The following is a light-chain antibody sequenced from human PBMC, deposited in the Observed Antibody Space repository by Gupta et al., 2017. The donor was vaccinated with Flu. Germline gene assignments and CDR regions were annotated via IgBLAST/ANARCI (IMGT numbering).Light chain of an antibody. Sequence: SAPTQPRSVSGSPGQSVTIPCTRTSNDVGGSNRVSWSEQRPGKAPKLSLYDVTERPSGVPDRFSGSKSGYTASLTISGRQADDEADYYCSSHAGRVTWVFGTGTTVTVL. CDR3: SSHAGRVTWV. CDR2: DVT. J-gene: IGLJ1*01. V-gene: IGLV2-11*01. CDR1: SNDVGGSNR.